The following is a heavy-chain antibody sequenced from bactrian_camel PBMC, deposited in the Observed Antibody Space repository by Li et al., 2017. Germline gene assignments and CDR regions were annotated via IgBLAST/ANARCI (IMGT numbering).Heavy chain of an antibody. CDR1: GYTYNRNC. D-gene: IGHD3*01. J-gene: IGHJ4*01. CDR3: ANLGSGIMRL. Sequence: HVQLVESGGGAVQAGGSLRLSCVQASGYTYNRNCMAWFRQAPGKEREGVATTYMKARGGGGWYTDSVKGRFTISQDNAKNTLYLQLNSLKIEDTAMYFCANLGSGIMRLWGPGTQVTVS. V-gene: IGHV3S1*01. CDR2: TYMKARGGGG.